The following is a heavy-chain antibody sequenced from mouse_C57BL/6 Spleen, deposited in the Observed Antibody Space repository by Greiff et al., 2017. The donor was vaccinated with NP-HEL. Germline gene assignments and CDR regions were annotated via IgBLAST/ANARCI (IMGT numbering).Heavy chain of an antibody. V-gene: IGHV1-15*01. J-gene: IGHJ4*01. Sequence: VQLQQSGAELVRPGASVTLSCKASGYTFTDYEMHWVKQTPVHGLEWIGAIDPETGGTAYNQKFKGKAILTADKSSSTAYMELRSLTSEDSAVYYCTRDYYGSSYSYYAMDYWGQGTSVTVSS. CDR2: IDPETGGT. CDR1: GYTFTDYE. D-gene: IGHD1-1*01. CDR3: TRDYYGSSYSYYAMDY.